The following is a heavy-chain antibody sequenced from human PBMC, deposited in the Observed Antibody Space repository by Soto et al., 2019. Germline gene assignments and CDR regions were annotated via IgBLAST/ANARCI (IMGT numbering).Heavy chain of an antibody. V-gene: IGHV1-46*01. D-gene: IGHD3-3*01. Sequence: QVQLVQSGAEVKKPGASVKVSCKASGYTFPNYYIHWVRQAPGQGLEWMGIINPSGGSTSYAQKFQGRVTTTRDTSTSTVYMEVSSLRSDDTAVYYCARGFWTNNYYGTDVWGHGTTVTVSS. J-gene: IGHJ6*02. CDR3: ARGFWTNNYYGTDV. CDR2: INPSGGST. CDR1: GYTFPNYY.